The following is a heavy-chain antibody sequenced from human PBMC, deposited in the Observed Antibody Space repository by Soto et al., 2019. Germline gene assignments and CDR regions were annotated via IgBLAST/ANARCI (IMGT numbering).Heavy chain of an antibody. Sequence: GGSLRLSCAASGFTFSSYGMHWVRQAPGKGLEWVAVISYDGSNKYYADSVKGRFTISRDNSKNTLYLQMNSLRAEDTAVYYCAKDQRIAAYYYYGMDVWGQGTTVTVSS. V-gene: IGHV3-30*18. CDR3: AKDQRIAAYYYYGMDV. D-gene: IGHD6-6*01. J-gene: IGHJ6*02. CDR1: GFTFSSYG. CDR2: ISYDGSNK.